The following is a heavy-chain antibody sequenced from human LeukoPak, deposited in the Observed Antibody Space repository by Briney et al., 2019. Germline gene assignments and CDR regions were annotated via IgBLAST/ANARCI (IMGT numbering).Heavy chain of an antibody. CDR2: ITGSGGVT. V-gene: IGHV3-23*01. D-gene: IGHD3-10*01. CDR3: ARDSGSGSYWADY. J-gene: IGHJ4*02. Sequence: GASLRLSCAASGLTFSTYAMNWVRQAPGKGLEWVSCITGSGGVTFYADSVKGRFTISRDNSKNTLYLQMNSLRAKDTAVYYCARDSGSGSYWADYWGQGTLVTVSS. CDR1: GLTFSTYA.